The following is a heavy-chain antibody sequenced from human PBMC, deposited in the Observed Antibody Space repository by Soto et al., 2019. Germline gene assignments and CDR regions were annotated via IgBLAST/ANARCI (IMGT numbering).Heavy chain of an antibody. V-gene: IGHV4-4*02. CDR3: ARWTRTGTTPRYYYGMDV. CDR2: IYHSGST. D-gene: IGHD1-7*01. CDR1: GGSISSSNW. J-gene: IGHJ6*02. Sequence: QVQLQESGPGLVKPSGTLSLTCAVSGGSISSSNWWSWVRQPPGKGLEWIGEIYHSGSTNYNPSLKSRVTISVDKSKNQFSLKLSSGTAADTAVYYCARWTRTGTTPRYYYGMDVWGQGTTVTVSS.